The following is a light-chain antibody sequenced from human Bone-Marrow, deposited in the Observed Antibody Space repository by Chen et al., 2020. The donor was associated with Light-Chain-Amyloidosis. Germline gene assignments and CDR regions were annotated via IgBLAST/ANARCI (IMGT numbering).Light chain of an antibody. V-gene: IGLV6-57*01. CDR1: SGSIATNY. Sequence: NFMLTQPHSVSESPGKTVIISCTRSSGSIATNYVQWYQQRPGSSPPTVIYEDAQRPSGVPDRFSGSSDRSSNSAARTISGLKTEDEADYYCQSYQGSSQGVFGGGTKLTVL. CDR3: QSYQGSSQGV. J-gene: IGLJ3*02. CDR2: EDA.